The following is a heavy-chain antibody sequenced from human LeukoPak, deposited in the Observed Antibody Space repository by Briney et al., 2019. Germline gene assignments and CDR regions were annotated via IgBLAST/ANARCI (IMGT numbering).Heavy chain of an antibody. V-gene: IGHV1-2*02. Sequence: ASVKVSCKASGYTFTGYYMHWVRQAPGQGLEWMGWINPNSGGTNYAQKFQGRVTMTRDTSISTAYMELGRLRSDDTAVYYCARAINMVRGVKRDAFDIWGQGTMVTVSS. D-gene: IGHD3-10*01. CDR1: GYTFTGYY. CDR2: INPNSGGT. CDR3: ARAINMVRGVKRDAFDI. J-gene: IGHJ3*02.